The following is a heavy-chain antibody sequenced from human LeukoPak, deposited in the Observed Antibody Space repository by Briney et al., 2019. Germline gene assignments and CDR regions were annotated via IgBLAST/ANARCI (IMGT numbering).Heavy chain of an antibody. CDR3: ARDHDFWRGYGY. V-gene: IGHV1-69*05. Sequence: ASVKVSCKASGGTFSSYAISWVRQAPGQGLEWMGGIIPIFGTENYAHKFQGRVTLTTDESTSTAYLELSSLRSEDTAVYYCARDHDFWRGYGYWGQGTLVTVSS. D-gene: IGHD3-3*01. J-gene: IGHJ4*02. CDR1: GGTFSSYA. CDR2: IIPIFGTE.